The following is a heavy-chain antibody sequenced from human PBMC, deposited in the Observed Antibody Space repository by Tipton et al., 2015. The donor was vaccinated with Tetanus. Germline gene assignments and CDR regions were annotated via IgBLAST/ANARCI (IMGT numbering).Heavy chain of an antibody. Sequence: TLSLTCTVSGDSFSGGGYWTWIRQHPGKGLEWIGYIYYSGHTHYNPSLRGRVDISLDTSQNQFSLKLSSVTAADTAVYYCARIRQVGKPGPFFDYWGQGTLVTVSS. CDR1: GDSFSGGGY. CDR3: ARIRQVGKPGPFFDY. V-gene: IGHV4-31*03. J-gene: IGHJ4*02. CDR2: IYYSGHT. D-gene: IGHD7-27*01.